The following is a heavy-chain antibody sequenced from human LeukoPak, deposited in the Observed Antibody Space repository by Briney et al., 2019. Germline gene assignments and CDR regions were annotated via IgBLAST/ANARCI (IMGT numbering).Heavy chain of an antibody. D-gene: IGHD5-18*01. CDR2: IYHSGST. CDR3: ATEDRYGTKTIGGYSYSFFDH. J-gene: IGHJ4*02. V-gene: IGHV4-39*07. Sequence: PSQTLSLTCTVSGGSISSGSYYWGWIRQPPGKGLEWIGSIYHSGSTYYNPSLKSRVTISVDTAKNQFSLKLSSVSAADTAVYYCATEDRYGTKTIGGYSYSFFDHWGQGTLVTVSS. CDR1: GGSISSGSYY.